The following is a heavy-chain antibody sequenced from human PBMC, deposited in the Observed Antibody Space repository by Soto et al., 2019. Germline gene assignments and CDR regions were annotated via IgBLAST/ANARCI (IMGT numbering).Heavy chain of an antibody. CDR1: GGTFSSYT. Sequence: GASVKVSCKASGGTFSSYTISWVRQAPGQGLEWMGRIIPILGIANYAQKFQGRVTITADKSTSTAYMELSSLRSEDTAVYYCARDGGIDKEANWFDPWGQGTLVTVSS. CDR3: ARDGGIDKEANWFDP. CDR2: IIPILGIA. D-gene: IGHD3-9*01. V-gene: IGHV1-69*04. J-gene: IGHJ5*02.